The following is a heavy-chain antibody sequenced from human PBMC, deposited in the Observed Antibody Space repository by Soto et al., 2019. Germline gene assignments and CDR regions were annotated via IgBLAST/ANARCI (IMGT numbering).Heavy chain of an antibody. CDR2: IIPIFGTA. CDR1: GGTFSSYA. V-gene: IGHV1-69*01. J-gene: IGHJ2*01. Sequence: QVQLVQSGAEVKKPGSSEKVSCKASGGTFSSYAISWVRQAPGQGLEWMGGIIPIFGTANYAQKFQGRVTITADESTSTAYMELSSLRSEDTAVYYCARDPGSYRRLYWYFDLWGRGTLVTVSS. D-gene: IGHD1-26*01. CDR3: ARDPGSYRRLYWYFDL.